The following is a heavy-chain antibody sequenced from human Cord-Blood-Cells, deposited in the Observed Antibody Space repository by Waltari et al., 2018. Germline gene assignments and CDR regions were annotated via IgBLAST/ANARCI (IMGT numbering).Heavy chain of an antibody. V-gene: IGHV3-23*01. CDR2: ISGSGGST. J-gene: IGHJ4*02. D-gene: IGHD7-27*01. CDR1: GFTFSSYA. CDR3: AKDRLNWGWGGDYFDY. Sequence: EVQLLESGGGLVQPGGSLRLSCAASGFTFSSYAMSWFRPAPGKGLEWVSAISGSGGSTYYADSVKGRFTISRDNSKNTLYLQMNSLRAEDTAVYYCAKDRLNWGWGGDYFDYWGQGTLVTVSS.